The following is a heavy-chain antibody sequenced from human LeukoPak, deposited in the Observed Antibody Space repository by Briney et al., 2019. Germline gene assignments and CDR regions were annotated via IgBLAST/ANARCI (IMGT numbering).Heavy chain of an antibody. D-gene: IGHD3-22*01. Sequence: GGSLRLSCAASGFTVSSNYMSWVRQAPGEGLEWVSVIYSGGSTYYADSVKGRFTISRDNSKNTLYLQMNSLRAEDTAVYYCARVVGDYYDSSGYLWFDPWGQGTLVTVSS. CDR2: IYSGGST. CDR1: GFTVSSNY. CDR3: ARVVGDYYDSSGYLWFDP. J-gene: IGHJ5*02. V-gene: IGHV3-66*01.